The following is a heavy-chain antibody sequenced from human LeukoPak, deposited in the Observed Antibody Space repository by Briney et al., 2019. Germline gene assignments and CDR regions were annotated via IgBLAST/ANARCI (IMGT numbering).Heavy chain of an antibody. D-gene: IGHD6-19*01. Sequence: GGSLRLSCAASGFTFSSYGMHWVRQAPGKGLEWVAVIWYDGSNKYYADSVKGRFTISRDSSKNTLYLQMNSLRAEDTAVYYCARDRSGWPQSYSFDYWGQGTLVTVSS. CDR1: GFTFSSYG. CDR3: ARDRSGWPQSYSFDY. J-gene: IGHJ4*02. CDR2: IWYDGSNK. V-gene: IGHV3-33*08.